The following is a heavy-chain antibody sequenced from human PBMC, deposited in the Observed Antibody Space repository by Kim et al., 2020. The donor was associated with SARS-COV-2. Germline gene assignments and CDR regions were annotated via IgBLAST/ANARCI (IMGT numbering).Heavy chain of an antibody. Sequence: GGSLRLSCAASGFTFSNYGMHWVRQAPGKGLEWVAVIWYDGSTKYYVDSVKGRFTISRDNSKNTLYLQMNSLRAEDTAVYYCARGDYSNYGRIEGVYYYYGMDVWGQGTTVTVSS. CDR2: IWYDGSTK. J-gene: IGHJ6*02. CDR1: GFTFSNYG. V-gene: IGHV3-33*08. D-gene: IGHD4-4*01. CDR3: ARGDYSNYGRIEGVYYYYGMDV.